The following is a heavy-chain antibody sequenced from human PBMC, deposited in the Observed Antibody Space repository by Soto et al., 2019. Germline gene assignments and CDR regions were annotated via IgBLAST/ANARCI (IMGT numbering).Heavy chain of an antibody. V-gene: IGHV1-69*13. CDR3: ARGPGVTATSFDY. CDR1: GGTFSHSA. D-gene: IGHD2-15*01. J-gene: IGHJ4*02. Sequence: SVKVSCKASGGTFSHSAISWVRQAPGQGLEWMGGIIPISGTAHYAQKFQGRVSIIADESTRTAYMELSTLRSEDTAMYFCARGPGVTATSFDYWGQGTLVTVSS. CDR2: IIPISGTA.